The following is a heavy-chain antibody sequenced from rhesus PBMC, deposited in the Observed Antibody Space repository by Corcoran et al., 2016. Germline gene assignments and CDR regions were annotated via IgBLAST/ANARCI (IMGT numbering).Heavy chain of an antibody. D-gene: IGHD3-34*01. Sequence: QLQLQESGPGLVKPSETLSLTCAVSGGSISSNYWSWIRQPPGKALEWIGRISGSGGGTDYNPSLKSRVTSSTDTCKNQFSLKLSSGTAADTAVYYCARQGGGVIVWVDYWGQGVLVTVSS. V-gene: IGHV4-173*01. CDR3: ARQGGGVIVWVDY. CDR1: GGSISSNY. J-gene: IGHJ4*01. CDR2: ISGSGGGT.